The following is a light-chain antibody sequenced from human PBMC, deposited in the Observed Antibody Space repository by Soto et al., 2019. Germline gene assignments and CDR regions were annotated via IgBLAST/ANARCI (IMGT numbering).Light chain of an antibody. CDR3: QHYGTSLWT. Sequence: EIVLTQSPGILSLSPGERATLSCRASQSVSGHLAWYQQKPGQAPRLLIYSVSSRATGIPDRFSGSGSGTDFTLTITSLEPEDFAVYYCQHYGTSLWTFGQGTKVDIK. J-gene: IGKJ1*01. CDR2: SVS. V-gene: IGKV3-20*01. CDR1: QSVSGH.